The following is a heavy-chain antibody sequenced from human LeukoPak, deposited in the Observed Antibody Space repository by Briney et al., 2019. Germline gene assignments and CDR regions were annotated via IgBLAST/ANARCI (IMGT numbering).Heavy chain of an antibody. CDR1: GYTFTSYD. V-gene: IGHV1-8*01. D-gene: IGHD3-3*01. Sequence: ASVKVSCKASGYTFTSYDINWVRQATGQGLEWKGWMNPNSGNTGYAQKFQGRVTMTRNTSISTAYMELSSLRSEDTAVYYCARGHYDFWSGEGDYFDYWGQGTLVTVSS. CDR2: MNPNSGNT. J-gene: IGHJ4*02. CDR3: ARGHYDFWSGEGDYFDY.